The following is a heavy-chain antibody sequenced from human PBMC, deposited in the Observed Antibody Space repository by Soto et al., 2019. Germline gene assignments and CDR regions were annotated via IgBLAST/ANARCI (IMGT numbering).Heavy chain of an antibody. Sequence: GGSLRLSCAASGFTFSSYGMHWVRQAPGKGLKWVAVISYDGSNKYYADSVKGRFTISRDNSKNTLYLQMNSLRAEDTAVYYCAKNYDFWSGPGKDYFDYWGQGTLVTVYS. J-gene: IGHJ4*02. CDR2: ISYDGSNK. V-gene: IGHV3-30*18. CDR1: GFTFSSYG. D-gene: IGHD3-3*01. CDR3: AKNYDFWSGPGKDYFDY.